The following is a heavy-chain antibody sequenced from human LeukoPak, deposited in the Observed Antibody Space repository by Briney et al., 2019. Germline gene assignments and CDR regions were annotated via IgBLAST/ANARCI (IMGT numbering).Heavy chain of an antibody. D-gene: IGHD4-23*01. V-gene: IGHV4-4*07. CDR2: LQSTGSN. Sequence: PSETLSLTCSVSGGSISNYYWTWIRQPAGGGLEWIGRLQSTGSNNYNASLKSRVSMSVDTSKNQFSLRLSSVTAADTAVYYCTREMASVVTPVSRWLDPWGQGILVTVSS. CDR3: TREMASVVTPVSRWLDP. J-gene: IGHJ5*01. CDR1: GGSISNYY.